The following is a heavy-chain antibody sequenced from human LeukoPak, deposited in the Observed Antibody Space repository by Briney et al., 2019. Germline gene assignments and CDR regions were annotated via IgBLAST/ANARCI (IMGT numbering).Heavy chain of an antibody. V-gene: IGHV3-74*01. CDR3: ARVIYVGWFDP. Sequence: GGSLRLSCAASGFTFSSYWMHWVRQAPGKGLVWVSRINSDGSSTSYADSVRGRFTISRDNAKNTLYLQMNSLRAEDTAVYYCARVIYVGWFDPWGQGTLVTVSS. D-gene: IGHD3-10*02. CDR1: GFTFSSYW. CDR2: INSDGSST. J-gene: IGHJ5*02.